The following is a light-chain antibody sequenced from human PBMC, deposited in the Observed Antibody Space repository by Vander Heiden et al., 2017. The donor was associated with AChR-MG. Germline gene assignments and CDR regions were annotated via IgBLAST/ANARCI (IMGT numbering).Light chain of an antibody. CDR2: DAS. V-gene: IGKV1-17*01. CDR3: LQHNTHPNT. J-gene: IGKJ2*01. Sequence: DTRMTQSPSSLSASVGDRVTITCRASQGIRSDLGWYQQKPGQAPKRLIYDASNLQSGVPSRFSGSGFGTEFTLTISSLQPEDFATYYCLQHNTHPNTFGQGTKLEIK. CDR1: QGIRSD.